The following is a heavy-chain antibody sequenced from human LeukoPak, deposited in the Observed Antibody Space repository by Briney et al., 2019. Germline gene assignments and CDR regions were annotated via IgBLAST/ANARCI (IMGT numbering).Heavy chain of an antibody. CDR2: ISYDGSNK. CDR1: GFTFSSYA. CDR3: ARVPRGYYFDY. J-gene: IGHJ4*02. D-gene: IGHD3-10*01. Sequence: GRSLRLSCAASGFTFSSYAMHWVRQAPGKGLEWVAVISYDGSNKYYADSVEGRFTISRDNSKNTLYLQMNSLRAEDTAVYYCARVPRGYYFDYWGQGTLVTVSS. V-gene: IGHV3-30*04.